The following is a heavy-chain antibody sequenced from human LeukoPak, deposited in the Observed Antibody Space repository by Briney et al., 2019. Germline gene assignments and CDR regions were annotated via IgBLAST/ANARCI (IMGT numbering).Heavy chain of an antibody. D-gene: IGHD5-18*01. CDR1: GGAISSYY. CDR2: IYYSGST. V-gene: IGHV4-59*01. Sequence: PSETLSLTCTVSGGAISSYYWSWIRQPPGKGLEWIGYIYYSGSTNYNPSLNSRVTISVDTSKNQFSLKLSSVTAADTAVYYCARLVRGFTYGFDTGFDYWGQGTLVTVSS. CDR3: ARLVRGFTYGFDTGFDY. J-gene: IGHJ4*02.